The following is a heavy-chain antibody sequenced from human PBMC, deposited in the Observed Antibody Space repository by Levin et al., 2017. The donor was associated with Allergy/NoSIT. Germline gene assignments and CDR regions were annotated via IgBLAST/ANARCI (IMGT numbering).Heavy chain of an antibody. CDR3: TTERRHKIYHYDGSGYSYYFDY. V-gene: IGHV3-15*01. CDR2: IKSKTDGGTR. D-gene: IGHD3-22*01. Sequence: PGGSLRLSCAASGFTVSSAWMSWVRQAPGKGLEWVGRIKSKTDGGTRDYAAPVKGRSSISTDDSKNTLYLQMNSLKTEDTAVYYCTTERRHKIYHYDGSGYSYYFDYWGQGTLVTVSS. CDR1: GFTVSSAW. J-gene: IGHJ4*02.